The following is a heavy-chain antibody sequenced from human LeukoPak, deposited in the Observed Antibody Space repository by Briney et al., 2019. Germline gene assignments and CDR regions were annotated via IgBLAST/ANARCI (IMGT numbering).Heavy chain of an antibody. J-gene: IGHJ4*02. V-gene: IGHV3-48*01. CDR2: ISSSSSTI. D-gene: IGHD3-22*01. CDR3: ARDQSLYYYDSSGYYPFDY. Sequence: PGGSLRLSCAASGFTFSSYSMNWVRQAPGKGLEWVSYISSSSSTIYYADSVKGRSTISGDNAKNSMYLQMNSLRAEDTAVYYCARDQSLYYYDSSGYYPFDYWGQGTLVTVSS. CDR1: GFTFSSYS.